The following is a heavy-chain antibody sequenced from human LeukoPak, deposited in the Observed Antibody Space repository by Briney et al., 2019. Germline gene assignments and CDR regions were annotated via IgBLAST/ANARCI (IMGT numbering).Heavy chain of an antibody. CDR1: GYSFTSYW. V-gene: IGHV5-51*01. Sequence: GESLKISCKGSGYSFTSYWIGWVRPMPGKGLEWIGIIYPGDSDTRYSPSFQGQVTISADKSISTAYLQWSSLKASDTAMYYCARHGDDILTGYTGDYWGQGTLVTVSS. J-gene: IGHJ4*02. D-gene: IGHD3-9*01. CDR3: ARHGDDILTGYTGDY. CDR2: IYPGDSDT.